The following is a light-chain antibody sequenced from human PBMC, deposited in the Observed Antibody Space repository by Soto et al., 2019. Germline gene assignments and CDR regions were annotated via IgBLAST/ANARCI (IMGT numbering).Light chain of an antibody. CDR3: QQRSNWPRALT. V-gene: IGKV3-11*01. J-gene: IGKJ5*01. CDR1: QSIRSS. Sequence: DIVLTQSPATLSLSPGERATLSCRASQSIRSSLVWYQQKPGQAPRLLIYDASIRAPGIPARFSGSGSGTDFTLTISSLEPEDFAIYYCQQRSNWPRALTFGGGTRLEIK. CDR2: DAS.